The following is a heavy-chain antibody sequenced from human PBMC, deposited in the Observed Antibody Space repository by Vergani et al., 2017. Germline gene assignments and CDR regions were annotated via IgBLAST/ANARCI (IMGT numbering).Heavy chain of an antibody. CDR1: GGSVSSGSYY. CDR3: ARVQQGLERRFHYYYYYYMDV. D-gene: IGHD1-1*01. CDR2: IYYSGST. Sequence: QVQLQESGPGLVKPSETLSLTCTVSGGSVSSGSYYWSWIRQPAGKGLEWIGYIYYSGSTNYNPSLKSRVTISVDTSKNQFSLKLSSVTAADTAVYYCARVQQGLERRFHYYYYYYMDVWGKGTTVTVSS. J-gene: IGHJ6*03. V-gene: IGHV4-61*10.